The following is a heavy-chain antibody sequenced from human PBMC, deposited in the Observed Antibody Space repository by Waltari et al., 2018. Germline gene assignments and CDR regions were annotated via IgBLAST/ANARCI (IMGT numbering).Heavy chain of an antibody. Sequence: QVQLAQSGAEVKKPGASVKVSCKASGYIFTGYYIHWVRQAPGQGLQWMGWINPKGGGTYYAQKFQGRVTMTRDTSISTAYMELISLRSDDTAVYYCARGGVQGVIIDDNWFDPWGQGTLVTVSS. J-gene: IGHJ5*02. V-gene: IGHV1-2*02. CDR3: ARGGVQGVIIDDNWFDP. CDR2: INPKGGGT. D-gene: IGHD3-10*01. CDR1: GYIFTGYY.